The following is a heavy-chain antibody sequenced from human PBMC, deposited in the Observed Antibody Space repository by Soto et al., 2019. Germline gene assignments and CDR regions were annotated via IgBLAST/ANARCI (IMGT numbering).Heavy chain of an antibody. D-gene: IGHD3-3*01. V-gene: IGHV3-72*01. CDR3: ATGSGADYPFDI. Sequence: DVQLVESGGGLVQPGGSLRLSCAVSGFTFSDHYMDWVRQAPGKGLEWVGHIRNKANSYTTEYAASVRGRFTISRDDSKNSLYLHMNSLITEDTAVYYCATGSGADYPFDIWGQGTMVTVSS. J-gene: IGHJ3*02. CDR1: GFTFSDHY. CDR2: IRNKANSYTT.